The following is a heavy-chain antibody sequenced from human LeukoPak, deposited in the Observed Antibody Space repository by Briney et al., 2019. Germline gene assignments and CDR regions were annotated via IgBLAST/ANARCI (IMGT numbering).Heavy chain of an antibody. D-gene: IGHD6-6*01. Sequence: PGGSLRLSCATSGFTFSTYWMHWVRQAPGKGLVWVSRINTDGSGTTYADSVRGRFTISRDNAKKTLFLQMNSLRAEDTAVYYCSRRGIAARPVDYWGQGTLVTVSS. CDR2: INTDGSGT. J-gene: IGHJ4*02. V-gene: IGHV3-74*01. CDR1: GFTFSTYW. CDR3: SRRGIAARPVDY.